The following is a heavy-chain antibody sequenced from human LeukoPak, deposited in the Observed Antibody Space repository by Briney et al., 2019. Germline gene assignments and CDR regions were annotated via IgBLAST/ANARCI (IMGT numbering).Heavy chain of an antibody. D-gene: IGHD5-12*01. Sequence: GGTLRLSCAASGFTFSSYGMSWVRQAPGKGLEWVSAVNGRGIRTYYADSVKGRFTISRDNSKNTLYLQMNSLRAEDTAVYYCAKGPIVAHDYWGQGTLVTVSS. V-gene: IGHV3-23*01. CDR1: GFTFSSYG. CDR2: VNGRGIRT. CDR3: AKGPIVAHDY. J-gene: IGHJ4*02.